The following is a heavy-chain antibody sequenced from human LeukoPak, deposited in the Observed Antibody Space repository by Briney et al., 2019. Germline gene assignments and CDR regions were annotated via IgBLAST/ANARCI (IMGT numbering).Heavy chain of an antibody. CDR1: GFTFSSYW. D-gene: IGHD3-22*01. Sequence: PGGSLRLSCAASGFTFSSYWMSWVRQAPGEGLEWVANIKQDGSEKYYVDSVKGRFTISRDNAKNSLYLQMNSLRAEDTAVYYCARGRRAYYYDSSGYYKFDYWGQGTLVTVSS. CDR3: ARGRRAYYYDSSGYYKFDY. J-gene: IGHJ4*02. CDR2: IKQDGSEK. V-gene: IGHV3-7*01.